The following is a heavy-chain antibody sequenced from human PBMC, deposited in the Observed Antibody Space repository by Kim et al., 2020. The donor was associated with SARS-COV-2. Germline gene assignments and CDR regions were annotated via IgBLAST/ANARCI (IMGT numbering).Heavy chain of an antibody. CDR1: GFSFSGYW. J-gene: IGHJ6*02. V-gene: IGHV3-74*01. D-gene: IGHD3-22*01. CDR3: VRDGDSTMIGFGGMDV. CDR2: IYPMDGRVT. Sequence: GGSLRLSCAASGFSFSGYWMHWVRQAPGKGLVWVARIYPMDGRVTSYADSVKGRFTITRDNAKKMLYLEMNSLRVEDTAVYYCVRDGDSTMIGFGGMDVWGQGTTVTVSS.